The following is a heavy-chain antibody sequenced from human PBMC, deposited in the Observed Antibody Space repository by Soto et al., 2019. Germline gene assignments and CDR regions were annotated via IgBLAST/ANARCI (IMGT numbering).Heavy chain of an antibody. Sequence: ASVKVSFKASGYTFTSYAMHWLRQAPGQRLEWMGWINAGNGNTKYSQKFQGRVTITRDTSASTAYMELSSLRSEDTAVYYCARDEEDTAMANWFDPWGQGTLVTVSS. CDR2: INAGNGNT. D-gene: IGHD5-18*01. CDR1: GYTFTSYA. CDR3: ARDEEDTAMANWFDP. J-gene: IGHJ5*02. V-gene: IGHV1-3*01.